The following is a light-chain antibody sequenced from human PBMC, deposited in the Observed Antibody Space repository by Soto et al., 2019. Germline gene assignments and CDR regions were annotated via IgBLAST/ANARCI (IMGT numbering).Light chain of an antibody. CDR2: GAS. CDR1: QSVSSN. CDR3: QRENIWPFT. J-gene: IGKJ3*01. V-gene: IGKV3-15*01. Sequence: EIVMTQSPATLSVSPGERATLSCRASQSVSSNLAWYQQKPGQAPRLLIYGASTRATGIPARYSGSASGTGFTLPNSSLHSQIFAVYYRQRENIWPFTFGHGTKEDIK.